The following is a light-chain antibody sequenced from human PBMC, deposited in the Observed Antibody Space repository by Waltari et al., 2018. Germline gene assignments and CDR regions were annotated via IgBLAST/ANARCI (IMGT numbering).Light chain of an antibody. J-gene: IGKJ2*01. Sequence: EIVLTQSPATLSLSPGERATLSCRASQSVSSYLAWYQQEPGQAPRLRIYDASNRATGIPPRFRGSGSGTDFTLTISSLEPEDFAVYYCQQRSNWPFTFGQGTKLEIK. CDR3: QQRSNWPFT. V-gene: IGKV3-11*01. CDR2: DAS. CDR1: QSVSSY.